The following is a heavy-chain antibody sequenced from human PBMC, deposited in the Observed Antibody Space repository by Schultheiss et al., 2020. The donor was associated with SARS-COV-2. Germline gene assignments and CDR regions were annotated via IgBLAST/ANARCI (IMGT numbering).Heavy chain of an antibody. D-gene: IGHD3-9*01. Sequence: SETLSLTCTVSGGSISSGGYYWSWIRQHPGKGLEWIGYIYYSGSTYYNPSLKSRVTISVDTSKNQFSLKLSSVTAADTAVYYCARDGVSHYDILTGYYGYWFDPWGQGTLVTVSS. V-gene: IGHV4-31*03. CDR2: IYYSGST. CDR1: GGSISSGGYY. J-gene: IGHJ5*02. CDR3: ARDGVSHYDILTGYYGYWFDP.